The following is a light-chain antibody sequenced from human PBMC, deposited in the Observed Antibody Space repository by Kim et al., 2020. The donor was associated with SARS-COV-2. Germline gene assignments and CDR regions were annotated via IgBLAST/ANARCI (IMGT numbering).Light chain of an antibody. Sequence: DIQMTKSPSTLSASVGDRVTITCRASQSISIWLAWYEQKLGKAPKLLIYKASILESGVPSRFSGSGSGTEFSLTISSLQPDDFATYYCQQYKTEPWTFGQGTKVDIK. CDR3: QQYKTEPWT. J-gene: IGKJ1*01. CDR2: KAS. V-gene: IGKV1-5*03. CDR1: QSISIW.